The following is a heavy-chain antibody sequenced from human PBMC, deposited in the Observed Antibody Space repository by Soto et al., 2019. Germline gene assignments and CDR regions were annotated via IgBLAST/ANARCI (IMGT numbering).Heavy chain of an antibody. J-gene: IGHJ4*02. V-gene: IGHV3-23*01. CDR3: AKRRGAGGHFDY. Sequence: DVQLLESGGGLVQPEGSLRLSCAASGFTFSSYAMGWVRQGPGKGLEWVAVVSIGGSTHYADSVRGRFTISRDNSKNTLSLQMNSLTADDTAVYFCAKRRGAGGHFDYWVQGALVTVSS. D-gene: IGHD2-15*01. CDR2: VSIGGST. CDR1: GFTFSSYA.